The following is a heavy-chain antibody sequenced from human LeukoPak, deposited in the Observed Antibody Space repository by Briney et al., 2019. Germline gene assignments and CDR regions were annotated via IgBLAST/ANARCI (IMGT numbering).Heavy chain of an antibody. CDR3: ARGNTHYLDY. V-gene: IGHV1-2*02. J-gene: IGHJ4*02. Sequence: GASVKVSCKASGCTLTGYYLHWVRQAPGQGLRWMGGINPYSGGTNYAQKFQGMVTMTRDTSISTAYMEPSRPRSDDTAVHYCARGNTHYLDYWGQGTLVTVSS. CDR2: INPYSGGT. D-gene: IGHD4-11*01. CDR1: GCTLTGYY.